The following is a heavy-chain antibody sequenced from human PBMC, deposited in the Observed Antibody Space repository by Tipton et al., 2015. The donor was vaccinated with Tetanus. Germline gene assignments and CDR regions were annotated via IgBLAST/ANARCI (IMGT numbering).Heavy chain of an antibody. J-gene: IGHJ4*02. CDR3: ARHLQEFDY. CDR1: GYTFTGYW. D-gene: IGHD1-1*01. CDR2: IDPSDSYT. Sequence: QLVQSGAEVKKPGASVKVSCKASGYTFTGYWISWVRQMPGKGLEWMGRIDPSDSYTNYSPSFQGHVAISADKSISTAYLQWSSLKASDTAMYYCARHLQEFDYWGQGTLVTVSS. V-gene: IGHV5-10-1*01.